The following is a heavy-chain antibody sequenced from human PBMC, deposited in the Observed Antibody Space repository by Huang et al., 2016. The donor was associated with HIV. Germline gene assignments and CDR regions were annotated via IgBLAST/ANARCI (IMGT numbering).Heavy chain of an antibody. CDR2: INSDGSSK. Sequence: EVQLVESGGGLVQPGGSLRLSCAASGFSISSYWMHWVRQAPGKGLGWVSRINSDGSSKSYADSVKGRFTIARDNAKNTLYLQMNSLRAEDTAVYYCARDPRIQSWLNFFDYWGQGTLVSVSS. CDR3: ARDPRIQSWLNFFDY. V-gene: IGHV3-74*01. CDR1: GFSISSYW. J-gene: IGHJ4*02. D-gene: IGHD3-22*01.